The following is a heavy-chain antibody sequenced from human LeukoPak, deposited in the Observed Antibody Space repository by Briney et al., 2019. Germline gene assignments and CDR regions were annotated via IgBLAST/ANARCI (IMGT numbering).Heavy chain of an antibody. Sequence: GGSLRLSCAASGFTFSSYSMNWVRQAPGKGLEWVSSISSSSSYIYYADSVKGRFTISRDNAKNSLYLQMNSLRAEDTAVCYCARDPRNYPYYMDVWGKGTTVTVSS. CDR3: ARDPRNYPYYMDV. D-gene: IGHD5-24*01. CDR2: ISSSSSYI. J-gene: IGHJ6*03. V-gene: IGHV3-21*01. CDR1: GFTFSSYS.